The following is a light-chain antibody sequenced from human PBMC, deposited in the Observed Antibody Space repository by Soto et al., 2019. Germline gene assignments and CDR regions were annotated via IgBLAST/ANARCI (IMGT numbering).Light chain of an antibody. CDR2: EVS. V-gene: IGLV2-14*01. CDR3: SSYTSGSTLVV. CDR1: SSDVGGYNY. Sequence: QSVLTQPASVSGSPGQSITISCTGTSSDVGGYNYVSWYQQHPGKAPKLMIYEVSNRPSEVSNRFSGSKSGNTASLTISGLQGEDEGNYYCSSYTSGSTLVVFGGGTKVTVL. J-gene: IGLJ2*01.